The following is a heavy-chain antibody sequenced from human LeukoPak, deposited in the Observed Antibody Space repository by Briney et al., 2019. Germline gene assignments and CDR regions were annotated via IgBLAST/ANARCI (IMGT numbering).Heavy chain of an antibody. Sequence: GGSLRLSCAASGFAFSTFTMNWVRQAPGKGLEWVSSISSSSSHIYYADSLKGRFTISRDNAKNSLFLQMNSLRAEDAAVYYCARGVDASNIWGQGTMVTVSS. V-gene: IGHV3-21*01. CDR3: ARGVDASNI. J-gene: IGHJ3*02. CDR1: GFAFSTFT. CDR2: ISSSSSHI.